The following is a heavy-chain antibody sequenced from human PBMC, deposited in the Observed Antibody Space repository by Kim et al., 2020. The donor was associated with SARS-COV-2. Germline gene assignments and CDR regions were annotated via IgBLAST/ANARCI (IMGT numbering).Heavy chain of an antibody. CDR1: GYTFTSYG. V-gene: IGHV1-18*01. CDR3: ARAIPGIAAAGTDY. J-gene: IGHJ4*02. Sequence: ASVKVSCKASGYTFTSYGISWVRQAPGQGREWMGWISAYNGNTNYAQKLQGRVTMTTDTSTSTAYMELRSLGSDDTAGYYCARAIPGIAAAGTDYWGQGTLVTVSS. CDR2: ISAYNGNT. D-gene: IGHD6-13*01.